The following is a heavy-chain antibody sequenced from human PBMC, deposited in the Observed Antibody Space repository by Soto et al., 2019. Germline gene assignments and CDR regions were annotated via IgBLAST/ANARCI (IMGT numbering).Heavy chain of an antibody. D-gene: IGHD6-19*01. CDR2: ISGSGGST. V-gene: IGHV3-23*01. CDR3: AKEAPTQWLTPGVFSDY. J-gene: IGHJ4*02. CDR1: GFTFSSYA. Sequence: EVQLLESGGGLVQPGGSLRLSCAASGFTFSSYAMSWVRQAPGKGLEWVSAISGSGGSTYYADSVKGRFTISRDNSKNTLYLKMNSLRAEDTAVYYCAKEAPTQWLTPGVFSDYWGQGTLVTVSS.